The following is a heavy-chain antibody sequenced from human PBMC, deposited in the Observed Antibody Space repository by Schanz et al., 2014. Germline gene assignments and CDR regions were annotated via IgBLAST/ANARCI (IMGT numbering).Heavy chain of an antibody. J-gene: IGHJ4*02. Sequence: QLQLQESGSGLVKPSQTLSLTCAVSGGSVNSAGYSWTWIRQSPGKGLELIGYIYHSGATSYNPAIKSRVSIARVSSDNQFSLKLESVTAADTAVYYCARGAGLRKGGPSGSGSSLKFDYWGQGALVTVSS. CDR2: IYHSGAT. V-gene: IGHV4-30-2*06. D-gene: IGHD3-10*01. CDR3: ARGAGLRKGGPSGSGSSLKFDY. CDR1: GGSVNSAGYS.